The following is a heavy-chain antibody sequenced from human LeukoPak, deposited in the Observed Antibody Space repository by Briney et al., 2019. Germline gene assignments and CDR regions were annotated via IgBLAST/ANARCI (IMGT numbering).Heavy chain of an antibody. CDR3: ARDRVRVAVTVPWAFDI. D-gene: IGHD2-15*01. Sequence: GGSLRLSCAASGFTVSSNYMTWVRQAPGKGLEWVAVISYDGSNKYYADSVKGRFTISRDNSKNTLYLQMNSLRAEDTAVYYCARDRVRVAVTVPWAFDIWGQGTMVTVSS. V-gene: IGHV3-30-3*01. CDR1: GFTVSSNY. CDR2: ISYDGSNK. J-gene: IGHJ3*02.